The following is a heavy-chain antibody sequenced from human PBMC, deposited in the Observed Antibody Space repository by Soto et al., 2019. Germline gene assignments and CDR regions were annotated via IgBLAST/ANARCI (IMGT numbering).Heavy chain of an antibody. J-gene: IGHJ4*02. CDR1: GFTFSSYG. D-gene: IGHD3-22*01. CDR2: ISYHGTNK. CDR3: ARGLPYDSSGYFFDY. Sequence: QVQLVESGGGVVQPGRSLRLSCAASGFTFSSYGIHWVRQAPGKGLEWVALISYHGTNKYYADSVKGRFTISRDNSKNTLYLQMNSLRAEDTAVYYCARGLPYDSSGYFFDYWGQETLVTVSS. V-gene: IGHV3-30*03.